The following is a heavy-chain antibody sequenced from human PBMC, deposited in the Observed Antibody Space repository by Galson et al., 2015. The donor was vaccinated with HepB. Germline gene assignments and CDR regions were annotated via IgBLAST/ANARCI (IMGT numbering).Heavy chain of an antibody. V-gene: IGHV3-30*04. CDR1: GFTFSSYA. CDR3: ARDSVGGTGVGATFPFWFDP. J-gene: IGHJ5*02. D-gene: IGHD1-26*01. CDR2: ISYDGSNK. Sequence: SLRLSCAASGFTFSSYAMHWVRQAPGKGLEWVAVISYDGSNKYYADSVKGRFTISRDNSKNTLYLQMNSLRAEDTAVYYCARDSVGGTGVGATFPFWFDPWGQGTLVTVSS.